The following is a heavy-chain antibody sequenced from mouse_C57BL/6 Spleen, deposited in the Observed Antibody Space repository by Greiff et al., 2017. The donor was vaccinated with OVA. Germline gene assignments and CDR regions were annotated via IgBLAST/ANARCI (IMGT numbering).Heavy chain of an antibody. CDR2: INPSSGYT. Sequence: QVQLQQSGAELAKPGASVKLSCKASGYTFTSYWMHWVKQRPGQGLEWIGYINPSSGYTKYNQKFKDKATLTADKSYSTAYMQLSILTYEDAADYYCARDYDNAMDDWGQGTSVTVSS. CDR3: ARDYDNAMDD. V-gene: IGHV1-7*01. J-gene: IGHJ4*01. CDR1: GYTFTSYW. D-gene: IGHD2-4*01.